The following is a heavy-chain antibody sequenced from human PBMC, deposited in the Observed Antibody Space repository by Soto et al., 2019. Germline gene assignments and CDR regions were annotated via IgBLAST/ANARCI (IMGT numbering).Heavy chain of an antibody. CDR2: INHSGST. CDR1: GGSFSGYY. D-gene: IGHD2-15*01. Sequence: SETLSLTCAVYGGSFSGYYWSWIRQPPGKGLEWIGEINHSGSTNYNPSLKSRVTISVDTSKDQFSLKLSSVTAADTAVYYCARSERCSGGSCYSWAYYFDDWGQGTLVTVSS. V-gene: IGHV4-34*01. CDR3: ARSERCSGGSCYSWAYYFDD. J-gene: IGHJ4*02.